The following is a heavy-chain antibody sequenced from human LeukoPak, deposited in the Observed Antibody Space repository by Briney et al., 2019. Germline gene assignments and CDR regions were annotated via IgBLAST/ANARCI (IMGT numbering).Heavy chain of an antibody. J-gene: IGHJ4*02. CDR1: GFTFSSYA. Sequence: PGGSLRLSCAASGFTFSSYAMSWVRQVPGKGLEWVSAISGSGGSTYYADSVKGRFTISRDNSKNTLYLQMNSLRAEDTAVYYCAKGVKVPAARTYYYGSGSYYNKRPFDYWGQGTLVTVSS. CDR3: AKGVKVPAARTYYYGSGSYYNKRPFDY. V-gene: IGHV3-23*01. D-gene: IGHD3-10*01. CDR2: ISGSGGST.